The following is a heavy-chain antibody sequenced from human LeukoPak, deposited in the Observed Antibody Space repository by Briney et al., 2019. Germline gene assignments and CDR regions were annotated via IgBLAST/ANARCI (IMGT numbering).Heavy chain of an antibody. CDR3: ARGRRIYCSSTSCYYYYYGMDV. CDR2: IIPIFGTA. V-gene: IGHV1-69*13. Sequence: SVKVSCKASGGTFSSYAISWVRQAPGQGLEWMGGIIPIFGTANYAQKFQGRVTITADESTSTAYMELSSLRSEDTAVYYCARGRRIYCSSTSCYYYYYGMDVWGQGTTVTVSS. D-gene: IGHD2-2*01. J-gene: IGHJ6*02. CDR1: GGTFSSYA.